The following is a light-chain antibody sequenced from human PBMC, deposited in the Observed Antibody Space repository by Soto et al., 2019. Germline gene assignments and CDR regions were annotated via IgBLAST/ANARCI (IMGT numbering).Light chain of an antibody. CDR3: HQYNRWPQGT. J-gene: IGKJ2*01. CDR1: QSISRS. V-gene: IGKV3-15*01. Sequence: EIVLTQSPAILSVSPGERATLSCRASQSISRSLAWYQQKPGQAPRLLISDASTRATGIPARFSGSGSGTEFTLTISSLQSEDFALYYCHQYNRWPQGTFGKGTKVNI. CDR2: DAS.